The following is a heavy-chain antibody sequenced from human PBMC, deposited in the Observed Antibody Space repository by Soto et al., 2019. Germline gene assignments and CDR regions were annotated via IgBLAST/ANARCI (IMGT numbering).Heavy chain of an antibody. J-gene: IGHJ6*02. CDR3: ARDLQYSRLFYGIDV. V-gene: IGHV4-59*12. CDR1: GGSISTYY. D-gene: IGHD6-13*01. Sequence: SETLSLTCTVSGGSISTYYWSWIRQPLGKGLEWIGYIYYSGIANYNPSLKSRVTISVDTSKNQFSLKLSSVTAADTAVYYCARDLQYSRLFYGIDVWGQGTTVTVS. CDR2: IYYSGIA.